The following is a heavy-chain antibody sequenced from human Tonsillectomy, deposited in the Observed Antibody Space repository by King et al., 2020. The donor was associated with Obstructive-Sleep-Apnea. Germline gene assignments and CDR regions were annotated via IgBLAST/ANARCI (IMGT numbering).Heavy chain of an antibody. CDR1: GFSFSNYW. CDR3: ARTTTASDAFDI. V-gene: IGHV3-74*01. CDR2: LSSDGSIT. Sequence: VQLVESGGGFVQPGGSLRLSCAASGFSFSNYWMHWVRQAPGKGLVWVSRLSSDGSITNYADSVKGRFTISRDNAKNTLDLQMNCLRDEETAVDYCARTTTASDAFDIWGLGTMVIVSS. D-gene: IGHD4-11*01. J-gene: IGHJ3*02.